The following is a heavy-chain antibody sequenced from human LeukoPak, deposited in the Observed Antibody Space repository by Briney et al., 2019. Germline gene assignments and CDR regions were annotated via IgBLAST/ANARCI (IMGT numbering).Heavy chain of an antibody. CDR2: ISSSSSTI. CDR3: ARMKTYRGYCSSTSCSRPYYMDV. V-gene: IGHV3-48*01. J-gene: IGHJ6*03. D-gene: IGHD2-2*01. Sequence: GGSLRLSCAASGFTFSSYSMNWVRQAPGKGLEWVSYISSSSSTIYYADSVKGRFTISRDNAKNSLYLQMNSLRAEDTAVYYCARMKTYRGYCSSTSCSRPYYMDVWGKGTTVTVSS. CDR1: GFTFSSYS.